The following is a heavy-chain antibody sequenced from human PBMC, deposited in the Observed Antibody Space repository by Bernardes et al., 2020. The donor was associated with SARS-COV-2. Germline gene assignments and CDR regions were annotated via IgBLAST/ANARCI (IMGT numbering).Heavy chain of an antibody. CDR1: GGSISSGNYY. V-gene: IGHV4-61*02. J-gene: IGHJ2*01. CDR3: ARDGIGAGDIVSHYWYFDL. CDR2: VYTIGSP. Sequence: SETLSLTCTVSGGSISSGNYYWSWIRQPAGKGLEWIGRVYTIGSPNYNPSLKSRVTISLDTSRNQFSLKLNSVTAADTAVHFCARDGIGAGDIVSHYWYFDLWGRGTLVIVSS. D-gene: IGHD6-13*01.